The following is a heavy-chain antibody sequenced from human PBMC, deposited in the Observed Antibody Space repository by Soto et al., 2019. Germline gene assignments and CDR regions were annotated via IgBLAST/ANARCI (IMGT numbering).Heavy chain of an antibody. CDR1: GFTFSSYG. CDR2: IWYDGSNK. J-gene: IGHJ4*02. V-gene: IGHV3-33*01. CDR3: ARDLRGYSYGSPLDY. Sequence: GGSLRLSCAASGFTFSSYGMHWVRQAPGKGLEWVAVIWYDGSNKYYADSVKGRFTISRDNSKNTLYLQMNSLRAEDTAVYYCARDLRGYSYGSPLDYWGQGTLVTSPQ. D-gene: IGHD5-18*01.